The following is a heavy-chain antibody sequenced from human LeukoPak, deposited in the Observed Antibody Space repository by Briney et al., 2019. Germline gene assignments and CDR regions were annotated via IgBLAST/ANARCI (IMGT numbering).Heavy chain of an antibody. CDR2: IYYSGST. Sequence: ETLSLTCTVSGGSISSYYWSWIRQPPGKGLEWIGYIYYSGSTNYNPSLKSRVTISVDTSKNQFSLKLSSVTAADTAVYYCARRARNYDILTGYYEDNWFDPWGQGTLVTVSS. D-gene: IGHD3-9*01. V-gene: IGHV4-59*08. J-gene: IGHJ5*02. CDR1: GGSISSYY. CDR3: ARRARNYDILTGYYEDNWFDP.